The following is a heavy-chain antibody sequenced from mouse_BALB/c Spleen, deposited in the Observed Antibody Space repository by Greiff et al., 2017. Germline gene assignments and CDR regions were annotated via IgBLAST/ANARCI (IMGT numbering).Heavy chain of an antibody. CDR3: ARSAAPHLLWFAY. D-gene: IGHD1-1*01. CDR1: GYTFTSYN. V-gene: IGHV1-12*01. J-gene: IGHJ3*01. Sequence: LQQPGAELVKPGASVKMSCKASGYTFTSYNMHWVKQTPGQGLEWIGAIYPGNGDTSYNQKFKGKATLTADKSSSTAYMQLSSLTSEDSAVYYCARSAAPHLLWFAYWGQGTLVTVSA. CDR2: IYPGNGDT.